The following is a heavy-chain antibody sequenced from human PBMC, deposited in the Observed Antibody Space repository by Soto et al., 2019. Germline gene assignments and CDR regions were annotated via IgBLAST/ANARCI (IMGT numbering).Heavy chain of an antibody. J-gene: IGHJ5*02. CDR2: IYHSGST. Sequence: QLQLQESGSGLVKPSQTLSLTCAVSGGSISSGGYSWSWIRQPPGKGVEWIGYIYHSGSTYYNPSLKSRVSISGDRSRNQFSRKLSSVTGADTAVYYCVRWWMYATRFDPWGQGTLVTVSS. V-gene: IGHV4-30-2*01. CDR3: VRWWMYATRFDP. CDR1: GGSISSGGYS. D-gene: IGHD2-8*01.